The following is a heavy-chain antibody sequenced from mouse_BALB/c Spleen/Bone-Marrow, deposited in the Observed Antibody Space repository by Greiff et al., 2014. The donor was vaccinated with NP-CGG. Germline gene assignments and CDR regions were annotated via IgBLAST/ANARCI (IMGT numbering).Heavy chain of an antibody. J-gene: IGHJ4*01. CDR1: GYTFTSYY. Sequence: VMLVESGPELVKPGASVRISCKASGYTFTSYYIHWVKQRPGQGLEWIGWIYPGNVNTKYNEKFKGKATLTADKSSSTAYMQLSSLTSEDSAVYFCARFYYGSSYAMDYWVQGTSVTVSS. V-gene: IGHV1S56*01. CDR3: ARFYYGSSYAMDY. CDR2: IYPGNVNT. D-gene: IGHD1-1*01.